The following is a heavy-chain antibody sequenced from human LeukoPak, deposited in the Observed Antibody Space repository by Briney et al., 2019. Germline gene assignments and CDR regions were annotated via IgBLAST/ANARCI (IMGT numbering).Heavy chain of an antibody. V-gene: IGHV3-7*01. J-gene: IGHJ4*02. CDR3: ARIGYSISSLDY. Sequence: GRSLRLSCAASRFTFSIYWMSWVRQAPGEGLEWVANINQGGSVKYYVDSIKGRFTISRDNAKNSVFLQMNSLRADATAVYYCARIGYSISSLDYWGQGTLVTVSS. D-gene: IGHD6-6*01. CDR1: RFTFSIYW. CDR2: INQGGSVK.